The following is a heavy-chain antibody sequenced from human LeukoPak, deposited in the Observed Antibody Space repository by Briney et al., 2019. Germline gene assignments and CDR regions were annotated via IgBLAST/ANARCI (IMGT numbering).Heavy chain of an antibody. CDR1: GGSISSSSYY. CDR3: AREFGYDGALPYNWFDP. V-gene: IGHV4-39*02. Sequence: PSETLSLTCTVSGGSISSSSYYWGWIRQPPGKGLEWIGSIYYSGSTYYNPSLKSRVTISVDTSKNQFSLKLSSVTAADTAVYYCAREFGYDGALPYNWFDPWGQGTLVTVSS. D-gene: IGHD5-12*01. J-gene: IGHJ5*02. CDR2: IYYSGST.